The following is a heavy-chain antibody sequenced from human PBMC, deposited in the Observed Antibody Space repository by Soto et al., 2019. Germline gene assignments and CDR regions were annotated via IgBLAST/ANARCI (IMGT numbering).Heavy chain of an antibody. J-gene: IGHJ6*02. CDR1: GFTFSTYS. V-gene: IGHV3-21*01. CDR3: ARVRSYSYGQGYGMDV. Sequence: GALRLSCAASGFTFSTYSMNWVRQAPGKGLEWVSSISSSSGYIYYADSVKGRFTISRGDAKNSLSLQMNSLRAEDTAVYYCARVRSYSYGQGYGMDVWGQGTTVTVSS. D-gene: IGHD5-18*01. CDR2: ISSSSGYI.